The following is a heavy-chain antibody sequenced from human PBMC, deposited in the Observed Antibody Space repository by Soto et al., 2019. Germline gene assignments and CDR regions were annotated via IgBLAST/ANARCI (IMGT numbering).Heavy chain of an antibody. CDR1: GFTFSDHY. Sequence: GGSLRLSCAASGFTFSDHYMDWVRQAPGKGLEWVGRTKNNANSYTPEYAASVKGRFTISRDESKDSMYLQMNSLKTEDTAVYYCTTDPNPYYDFWSGYLDVWGQGTTVTVSS. D-gene: IGHD3-3*01. V-gene: IGHV3-72*01. CDR2: TKNNANSYTP. J-gene: IGHJ6*02. CDR3: TTDPNPYYDFWSGYLDV.